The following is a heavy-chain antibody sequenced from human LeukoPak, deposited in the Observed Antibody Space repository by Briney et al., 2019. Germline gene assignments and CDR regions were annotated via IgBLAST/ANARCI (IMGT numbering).Heavy chain of an antibody. CDR2: IQPDGSEQ. V-gene: IGHV3-7*01. D-gene: IGHD3-16*01. CDR3: ASQSYARFDP. Sequence: GGSLRLSCAASGFSFSSHWMSWVRQAPGKGLEWVGNIQPDGSEQYPVDSVKGRFTISRDNARNSMFLQMDSLRVEDTAVYYCASQSYARFDPWGQGTLVTVSS. CDR1: GFSFSSHW. J-gene: IGHJ5*02.